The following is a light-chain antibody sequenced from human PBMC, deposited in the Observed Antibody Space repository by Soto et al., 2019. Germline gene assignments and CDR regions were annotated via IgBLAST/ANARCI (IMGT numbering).Light chain of an antibody. V-gene: IGKV3-15*01. CDR3: QQYHNWPPQYT. J-gene: IGKJ2*01. CDR2: GAS. Sequence: EIVMTQSPASLSMSPGDGDTLSCRASQSVASNVAWYQQKPGQGPRLLIHGASTRAVGVPARFSGSGSGTDFTLTISSLQSEDFAVYYCQQYHNWPPQYTFGQGTKLQIK. CDR1: QSVASN.